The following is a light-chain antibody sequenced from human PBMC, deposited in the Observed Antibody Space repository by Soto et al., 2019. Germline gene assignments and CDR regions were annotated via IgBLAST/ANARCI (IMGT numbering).Light chain of an antibody. CDR1: SSDVGTYNS. Sequence: QSALTQPASVSGSPGQSITISCTGTSSDVGTYNSVSWYQQHPDKAPKLMIYDVSNRPSGIPTRFSGSKSGNTASLTISGLQAEDEADYYCTSYTGRSTRDVFGTGTKVTVL. V-gene: IGLV2-14*03. CDR3: TSYTGRSTRDV. CDR2: DVS. J-gene: IGLJ1*01.